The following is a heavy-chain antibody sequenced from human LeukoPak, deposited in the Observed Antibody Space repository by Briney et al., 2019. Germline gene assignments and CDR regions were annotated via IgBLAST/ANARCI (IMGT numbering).Heavy chain of an antibody. V-gene: IGHV4-31*03. CDR3: ARGKWLRLRAGFDY. CDR1: GGSISSGGYY. J-gene: IGHJ4*02. D-gene: IGHD5-12*01. CDR2: IYYSGST. Sequence: PSQTLSLTCTVSGGSISSGGYYWSWIRQHPGKGLEWIGYIYYSGSTYYNPSLKSRVTISVGTSKNQFSLKLSSVTAADTAVYYCARGKWLRLRAGFDYWGQGTLVTVSS.